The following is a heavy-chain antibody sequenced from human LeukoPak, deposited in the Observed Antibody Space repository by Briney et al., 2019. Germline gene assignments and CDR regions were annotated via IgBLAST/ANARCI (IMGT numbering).Heavy chain of an antibody. J-gene: IGHJ4*02. Sequence: SVKVSCKASGGTFNSYGIIWVRQAPGQGLEWMGGIIPILGTANYAQKFQGRVTISADKSTSTAYMELSSLRSEDTAVYYCAKDLLEYDSSGYYSIFDYWGQGTLVTVSS. D-gene: IGHD3-22*01. V-gene: IGHV1-69*10. CDR1: GGTFNSYG. CDR3: AKDLLEYDSSGYYSIFDY. CDR2: IIPILGTA.